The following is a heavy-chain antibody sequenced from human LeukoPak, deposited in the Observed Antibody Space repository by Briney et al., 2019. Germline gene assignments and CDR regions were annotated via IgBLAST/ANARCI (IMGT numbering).Heavy chain of an antibody. D-gene: IGHD6-19*01. CDR3: ARIDIAVAGTADY. V-gene: IGHV3-66*01. CDR1: GFTVSSNY. CDR2: IYSGGST. Sequence: PGGSLRLSCAASGFTVSSNYMSWVRRAPGKGLEWVSVIYSGGSTCYADSVKGRFTISRDNSKNTLYLQMNSLRAEDTSVYYCARIDIAVAGTADYWGQGTLVTVSS. J-gene: IGHJ4*02.